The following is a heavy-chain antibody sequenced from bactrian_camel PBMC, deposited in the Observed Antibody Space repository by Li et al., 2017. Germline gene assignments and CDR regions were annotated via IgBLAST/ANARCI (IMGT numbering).Heavy chain of an antibody. D-gene: IGHD2*01. J-gene: IGHJ6*01. CDR2: IEDDGTT. CDR1: GFSFSKYD. V-gene: IGHV3S10*01. CDR3: AADRSRRGTWCSLPDMHYFAY. Sequence: VQLVESGGGSVQPGGSLRLSCAASGFSFSKYDMSWVRQRPGRKLEWVGAIEDDGTTYYRAAVKGRFTISKDNAKNSLHLQMNSLKPEDTGQYACAADRSRRGTWCSLPDMHYFAYRGQGTQVTVS.